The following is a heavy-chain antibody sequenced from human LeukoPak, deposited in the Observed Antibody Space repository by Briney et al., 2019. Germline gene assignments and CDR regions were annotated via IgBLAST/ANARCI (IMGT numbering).Heavy chain of an antibody. V-gene: IGHV3-23*01. CDR2: ISGSGGST. CDR3: ANNFPHCSSTSCYVSVYFQH. D-gene: IGHD2-2*01. Sequence: GGSLRLSCAASGFTFSSYGMSWVRQAPGKGLEWVSAISGSGGSTYYADSVKGRFTISRDNSKNTLYLQMNSLRAEDTAVYYCANNFPHCSSTSCYVSVYFQHWGQGTLVTVSS. J-gene: IGHJ1*01. CDR1: GFTFSSYG.